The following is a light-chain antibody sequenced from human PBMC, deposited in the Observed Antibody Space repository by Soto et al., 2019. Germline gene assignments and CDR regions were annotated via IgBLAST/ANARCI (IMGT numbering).Light chain of an antibody. CDR2: GAS. CDR3: QQYDDWPQT. Sequence: EIVMTKSPATLSVSPGERSPLSCGASQSVRTYLACYQQKPGQAPRLLIHGASTRAPGIPARFSGSGSGTDFTLTISRLQSEDFAVYYCQQYDDWPQTCGQGTKVDIK. V-gene: IGKV3-15*01. CDR1: QSVRTY. J-gene: IGKJ1*01.